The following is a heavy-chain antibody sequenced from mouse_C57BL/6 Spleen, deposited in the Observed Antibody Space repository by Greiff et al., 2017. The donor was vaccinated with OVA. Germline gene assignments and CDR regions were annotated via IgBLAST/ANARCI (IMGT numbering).Heavy chain of an antibody. D-gene: IGHD1-1*01. CDR2: IYPGSGST. J-gene: IGHJ4*01. Sequence: QVQLKQPGAELVKPGASVKMSCKASGYTFTSYWITWVKQRPGQGLEWIGDIYPGSGSTNYNEKFKSKATLTVDTSSSTAYMQLSSLTSEDSAVYYCASFRSSYDYAMDYWGQGTSVTVSS. CDR3: ASFRSSYDYAMDY. V-gene: IGHV1-55*01. CDR1: GYTFTSYW.